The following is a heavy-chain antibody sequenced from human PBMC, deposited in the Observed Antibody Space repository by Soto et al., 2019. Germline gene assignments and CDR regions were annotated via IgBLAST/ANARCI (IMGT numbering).Heavy chain of an antibody. Sequence: QVQLVQSGAEVKKPGASVKVSCKASGYTFNSYGISWVRQAPGQGLEWMGWISAYNGNTNYAQNLQGRVTMTTDTSTSTAYMELRSLRSDDTAMYYCARVDTAMVMWYFDYWGQGTLVTVSS. J-gene: IGHJ4*02. CDR2: ISAYNGNT. D-gene: IGHD5-18*01. CDR1: GYTFNSYG. CDR3: ARVDTAMVMWYFDY. V-gene: IGHV1-18*01.